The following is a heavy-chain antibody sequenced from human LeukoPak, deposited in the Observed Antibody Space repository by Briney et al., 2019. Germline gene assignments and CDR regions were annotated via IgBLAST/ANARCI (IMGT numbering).Heavy chain of an antibody. J-gene: IGHJ4*02. V-gene: IGHV3-74*01. CDR3: ASPRYSYGVPTDY. D-gene: IGHD5-24*01. CDR2: INGDGSST. CDR1: GFTFSSYA. Sequence: GGSLRLSCAASGFTFSSYAMTWVRQAPGKGLVWVSRINGDGSSTSYADSVKGRFTISRDNAKNTLYLQMNSLRAEDTAVYHCASPRYSYGVPTDYWGQGTLVTVSS.